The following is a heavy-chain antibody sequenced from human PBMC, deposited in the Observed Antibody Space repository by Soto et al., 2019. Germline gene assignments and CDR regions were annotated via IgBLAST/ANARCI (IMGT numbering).Heavy chain of an antibody. CDR3: AREDRDRETGLVPAAIDGMVV. Sequence: EASVKVSCKASAGTFSRYSITWVRQAPGHGPEWIGRIIPIFGIPTYAQKFQGRVTFTADESTSTAYMELSSLRSEDTAVYYCAREDRDRETGLVPAAIDGMVVWGQGTTVT. J-gene: IGHJ6*02. V-gene: IGHV1-69*13. CDR2: IIPIFGIP. D-gene: IGHD2-2*01. CDR1: AGTFSRYS.